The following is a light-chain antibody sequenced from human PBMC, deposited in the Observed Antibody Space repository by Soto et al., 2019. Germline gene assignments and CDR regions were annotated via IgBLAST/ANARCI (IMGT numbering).Light chain of an antibody. CDR3: QQFGSSIPHT. CDR2: GAS. CDR1: QVIGSRY. V-gene: IGKV3-20*01. J-gene: IGKJ2*01. Sequence: EIVMTQSPGSLSLSPGERATISCRASQVIGSRYLAWYHQKSGQAPRLLIYGASSRASGIPDTFSGSGSATDFTLTISRLEPEDFGVYYCQQFGSSIPHTFGQGTKLEIK.